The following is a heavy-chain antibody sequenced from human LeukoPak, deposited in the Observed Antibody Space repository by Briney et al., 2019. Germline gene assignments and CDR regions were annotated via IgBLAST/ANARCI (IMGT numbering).Heavy chain of an antibody. D-gene: IGHD3-22*01. CDR3: ARGGYYYKDWYFDL. CDR2: IKQDGSEK. V-gene: IGHV3-7*02. Sequence: GGSLRLSCVASGFTCSRLWMNWVRQAPGKGLEWVANIKQDGSEKYYVDSVKGRFTISRDNAKNSLYLQMNNLRAEDTAVYYCARGGYYYKDWYFDLWGRGTLVTVSS. CDR1: GFTCSRLW. J-gene: IGHJ2*01.